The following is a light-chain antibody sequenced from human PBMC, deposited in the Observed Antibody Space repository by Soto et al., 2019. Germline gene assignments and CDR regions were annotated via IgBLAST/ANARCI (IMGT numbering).Light chain of an antibody. CDR1: SSDVGGYNY. J-gene: IGLJ1*01. V-gene: IGLV2-11*01. CDR3: CSYAGSYGV. Sequence: QSVLAQPRSVSGSPGQSFTISCTGTSSDVGGYNYVSWYQQHPGKAPKLMIYDVSKRPSGVPDRFSGSKSGNTASLTISGLQAEDEADYYCCSYAGSYGVFGTGTKVTVL. CDR2: DVS.